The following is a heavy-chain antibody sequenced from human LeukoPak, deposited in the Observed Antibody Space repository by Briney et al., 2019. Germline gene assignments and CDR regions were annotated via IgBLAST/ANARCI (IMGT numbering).Heavy chain of an antibody. Sequence: ASVTVSCKASGGTFSSYAISWVRQAPGQGLEWMGGIIPIFGTANNAQKFQGRVTHTADESTSTAYMELSSLRSEDTAVYYCARVIPRGSLEWLLGWFDPWGQGTLVTVSS. CDR2: IIPIFGTA. CDR3: ARVIPRGSLEWLLGWFDP. CDR1: GGTFSSYA. V-gene: IGHV1-69*13. J-gene: IGHJ5*02. D-gene: IGHD3-3*01.